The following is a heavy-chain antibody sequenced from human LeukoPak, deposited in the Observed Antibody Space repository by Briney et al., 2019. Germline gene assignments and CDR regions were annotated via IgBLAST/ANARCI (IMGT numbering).Heavy chain of an antibody. D-gene: IGHD4-11*01. CDR3: ARSSQATVTRRGFDY. V-gene: IGHV4-38-2*01. J-gene: IGHJ4*02. Sequence: SETLSLTCAVSGYSISSGYYWGWIRQPPGKGLEWIGSIYHSGSTYYTPSLKSRVTISVDTSKNQFSLKLSSVTAADTAVYYCARSSQATVTRRGFDYWGQGTLVTVSS. CDR1: GYSISSGYY. CDR2: IYHSGST.